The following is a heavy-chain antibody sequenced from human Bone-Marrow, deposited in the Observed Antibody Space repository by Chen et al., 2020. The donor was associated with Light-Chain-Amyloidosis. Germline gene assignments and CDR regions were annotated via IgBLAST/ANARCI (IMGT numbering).Heavy chain of an antibody. CDR3: ARRRDGYNFDY. J-gene: IGHJ4*02. CDR2: IYPDDSDS. V-gene: IGHV5-51*01. Sequence: GYTFPNYWIGCVRQMPVKGLEWMGVIYPDDSDSRYSPSFEGQVTISADKSITTAYLQWRSLKASDTAMYYCARRRDGYNFDYWGQGTLVTVS. CDR1: GYTFPNYW. D-gene: IGHD5-12*01.